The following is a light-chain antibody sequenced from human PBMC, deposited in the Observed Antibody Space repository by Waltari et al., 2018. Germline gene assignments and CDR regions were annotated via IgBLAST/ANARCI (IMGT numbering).Light chain of an antibody. Sequence: QLVLTQSPSASASLGASVRLTCTLSSGHTSNVIAWHQQQPEKGPRYLMKVKSDGSHTKGDEIPDRCSGSSSGAERYLTISSLQSEDEADYYCQTGGHGTWVFGGGTKLTVL. V-gene: IGLV4-69*01. CDR2: VKSDGSH. CDR3: QTGGHGTWV. J-gene: IGLJ3*02. CDR1: SGHTSNV.